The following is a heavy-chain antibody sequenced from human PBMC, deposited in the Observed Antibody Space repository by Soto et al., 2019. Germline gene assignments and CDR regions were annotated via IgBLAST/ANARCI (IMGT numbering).Heavy chain of an antibody. CDR2: INHRGRL. CDR1: GGSMTSGDQY. Sequence: QVQLQESGPGLVKPSQTLFLTCTVTGGSMTSGDQYWTWIRHRPGEGLGSFGYINHRGRLYDNPSLKCRVSMSVDTSKNQFSLNLSSVTAADTAVYYCARELPQRQGRNMDVWGQGTNVTVSS. CDR3: ARELPQRQGRNMDV. J-gene: IGHJ6*02. V-gene: IGHV4-31*03. D-gene: IGHD1-1*01.